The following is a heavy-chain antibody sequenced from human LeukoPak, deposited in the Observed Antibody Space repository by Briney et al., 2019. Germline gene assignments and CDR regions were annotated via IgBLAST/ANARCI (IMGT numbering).Heavy chain of an antibody. CDR1: GGSISSYY. J-gene: IGHJ4*02. V-gene: IGHV4-59*01. CDR3: ARAPRAYFDY. CDR2: IYYSGST. Sequence: SETLSFTCTVSGGSISSYYWSWIRQPPGKGLEWIGYIYYSGSTNYNPSLKSRVTISVDTSKNQFSLKLSSVTAADTAVYYCARAPRAYFDYWGQGTLVTVSS.